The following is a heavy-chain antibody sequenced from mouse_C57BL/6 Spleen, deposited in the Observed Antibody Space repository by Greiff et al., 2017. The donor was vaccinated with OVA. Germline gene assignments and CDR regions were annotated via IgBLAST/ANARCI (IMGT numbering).Heavy chain of an antibody. J-gene: IGHJ2*01. D-gene: IGHD1-1*01. Sequence: VQLQQPGAELVRPGSSVKLSCKASGYTFTSYWMHWVKQRPGQGLEWIGVINPGSGGTNYNEKFKGKATLTADKSSSTAYMQLSSLTSEDSAVYFCARSVITTVVASDYWGQGTTLTVSS. CDR1: GYTFTSYW. CDR3: ARSVITTVVASDY. V-gene: IGHV1-54*01. CDR2: INPGSGGT.